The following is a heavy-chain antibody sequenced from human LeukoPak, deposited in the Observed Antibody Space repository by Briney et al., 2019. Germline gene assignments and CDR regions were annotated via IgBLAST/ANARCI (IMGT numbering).Heavy chain of an antibody. Sequence: SETLSLTCTVSGYSISSGYYWGWIRQPPGKGLEWIGSIYHSGSTYYNPSLKSRVTISVDTSKNQFSLKLSSVTAADTAVYYCARVWVLLWFGELLEDPKFDPWGQGTLVTVSS. V-gene: IGHV4-38-2*02. CDR3: ARVWVLLWFGELLEDPKFDP. D-gene: IGHD3-10*01. CDR2: IYHSGST. J-gene: IGHJ5*02. CDR1: GYSISSGYY.